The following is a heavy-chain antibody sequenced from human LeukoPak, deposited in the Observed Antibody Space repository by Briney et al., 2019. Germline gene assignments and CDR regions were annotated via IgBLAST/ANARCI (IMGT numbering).Heavy chain of an antibody. J-gene: IGHJ4*02. V-gene: IGHV4-39*07. Sequence: SETLSLTCAVSGGSIDRSSYFWAWVRQPPGKGLEWVANIYYTGSAYYNPSLKSRFTVSVDTSMNQFSLKSHSVTAADTAVYYCARANGLLTTYYFDSWGQGTLVTVSS. CDR3: ARANGLLTTYYFDS. CDR1: GGSIDRSSYF. CDR2: IYYTGSA. D-gene: IGHD2-8*01.